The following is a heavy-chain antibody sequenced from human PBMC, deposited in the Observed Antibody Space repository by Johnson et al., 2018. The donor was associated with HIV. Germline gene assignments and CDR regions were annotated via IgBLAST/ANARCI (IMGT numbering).Heavy chain of an antibody. CDR2: IRFAGSIE. CDR3: TKTLGYDSSGYHDGFDI. CDR1: GFTFSGYA. J-gene: IGHJ3*02. D-gene: IGHD3-22*01. Sequence: VQLVESGGGVVQPGGSLRLSCEVSGFTFSGYAMNWVLQAPGKGLEWVAFIRFAGSIEYYADSVKGRFTISRHNSKNTLHLQMNSLRAEDTAVYYCTKTLGYDSSGYHDGFDIWGQGTLVTVSS. V-gene: IGHV3-30*02.